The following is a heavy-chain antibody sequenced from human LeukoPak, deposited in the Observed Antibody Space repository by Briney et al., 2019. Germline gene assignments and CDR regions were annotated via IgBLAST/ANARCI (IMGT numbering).Heavy chain of an antibody. CDR2: IYHSGST. J-gene: IGHJ4*02. Sequence: PSETLSLTCAVSGYSISSGYYWGWIRQPPGKGLEWIGSIYHSGSTYYNPSLKSRVTISVDTSKNQFSLKLSSVTAADTAVYYCARQGLLRFLGWFVKVDHWGQGTLVTVSS. V-gene: IGHV4-38-2*01. D-gene: IGHD3-3*01. CDR1: GYSISSGYY. CDR3: ARQGLLRFLGWFVKVDH.